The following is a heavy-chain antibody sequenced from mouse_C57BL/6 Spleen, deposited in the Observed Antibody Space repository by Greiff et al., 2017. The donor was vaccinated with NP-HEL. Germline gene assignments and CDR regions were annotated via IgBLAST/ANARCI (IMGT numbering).Heavy chain of an antibody. D-gene: IGHD2-3*01. CDR1: GYTFTSYW. Sequence: QVQLQQPGAELVMPGASVKLSCKASGYTFTSYWMHWVKQRPGQGLEWIGEIDPSDSYPNYNQKFKGKSTLTVDKSSSTAYMQLSSLTSEDSAVYYCARYDGYYGYFDYWGQGTTLTVSS. CDR3: ARYDGYYGYFDY. V-gene: IGHV1-69*01. J-gene: IGHJ2*01. CDR2: IDPSDSYP.